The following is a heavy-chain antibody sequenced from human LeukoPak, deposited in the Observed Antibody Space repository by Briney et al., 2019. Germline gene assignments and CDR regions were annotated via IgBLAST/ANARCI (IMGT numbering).Heavy chain of an antibody. V-gene: IGHV1-18*01. CDR2: ISAYNGNT. CDR1: GYTFTSYG. CDR3: ARVYYYGSGSYYWFDP. J-gene: IGHJ5*02. D-gene: IGHD3-10*01. Sequence: ASVKVSCKASGYTFTSYGISWVRQAPGQGLEWMGWISAYNGNTNYAQKLQGRVTMTTDTSTSTAYMELRSLRSDDTAVYYCARVYYYGSGSYYWFDPWGQGTLVTVSS.